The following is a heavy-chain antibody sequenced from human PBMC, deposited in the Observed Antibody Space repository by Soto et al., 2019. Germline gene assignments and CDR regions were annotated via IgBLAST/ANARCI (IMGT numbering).Heavy chain of an antibody. J-gene: IGHJ5*02. CDR1: GGSISSRGYY. Sequence: QLRLQESAPGLVKPSEPLSLTCTVSGGSISSRGYYWGWIRQPPGKGLEWIGTIYYSGSTYYNPSLKRRVTISVDTSKNQFSLKLSSVTAADTAVYYCATSNWFDPWGQGTLVTVSS. CDR3: ATSNWFDP. V-gene: IGHV4-39*01. CDR2: IYYSGST.